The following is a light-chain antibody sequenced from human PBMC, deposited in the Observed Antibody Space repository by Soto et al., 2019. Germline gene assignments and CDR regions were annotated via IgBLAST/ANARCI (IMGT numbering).Light chain of an antibody. CDR2: GAS. V-gene: IGKV3-15*01. CDR1: QISSSN. CDR3: QQYSHWWT. J-gene: IGKJ1*01. Sequence: EIVLTQSPGPLFLSPREIATLSCRASQISSSNVAWYQQKPGQSPRPLICGASTRAAGVPGRFSGTGSGTEFTLTISSLQSEDAAVYYCQQYSHWWTFGQGTKVDI.